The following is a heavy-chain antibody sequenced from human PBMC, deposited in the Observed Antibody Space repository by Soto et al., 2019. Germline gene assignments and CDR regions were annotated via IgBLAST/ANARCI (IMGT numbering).Heavy chain of an antibody. CDR2: IRSKAYGGTT. J-gene: IGHJ6*02. Sequence: PGGSLRLSCTASGFTFGDYAMSWFRQAPGKGLEWVGFIRSKAYGGTTEYAASVKGRFTISRDDSKSIAYLQMNSLKTEDTAVYYCTRGGSSWYNQRRNHYYYYYGMDVWGQGTTVTVSS. V-gene: IGHV3-49*03. CDR3: TRGGSSWYNQRRNHYYYYYGMDV. CDR1: GFTFGDYA. D-gene: IGHD6-13*01.